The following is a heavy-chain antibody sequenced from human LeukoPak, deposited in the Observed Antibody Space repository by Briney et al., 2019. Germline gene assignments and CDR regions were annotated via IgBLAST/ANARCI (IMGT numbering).Heavy chain of an antibody. CDR3: AGGHYDISTGHTPGGMDV. CDR1: GYTFTSYY. J-gene: IGHJ6*04. Sequence: ASVKVSCKASGYTFTSYYMHWVRQAPGQGLEWMGIINPSGGSTSYAQKFQGRVTMTRDTSTSTVYMELSSLRSEDTAVYYCAGGHYDISTGHTPGGMDVWGKGTTVTVSS. V-gene: IGHV1-46*01. D-gene: IGHD3-9*01. CDR2: INPSGGST.